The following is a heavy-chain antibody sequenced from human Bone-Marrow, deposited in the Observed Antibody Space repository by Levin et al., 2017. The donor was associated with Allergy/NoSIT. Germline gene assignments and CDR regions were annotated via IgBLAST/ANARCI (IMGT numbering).Heavy chain of an antibody. J-gene: IGHJ4*02. Sequence: GESLKISCAASGFTFSSYAMHWVRQAPGKGLEWVAVISYDGSNKYYADSVKGRFTISRDNSKNTLYLQMNSLRAEDTAVYYCARENSYGYMFDYWGQGTLVTVSS. CDR2: ISYDGSNK. D-gene: IGHD5-18*01. CDR1: GFTFSSYA. V-gene: IGHV3-30*04. CDR3: ARENSYGYMFDY.